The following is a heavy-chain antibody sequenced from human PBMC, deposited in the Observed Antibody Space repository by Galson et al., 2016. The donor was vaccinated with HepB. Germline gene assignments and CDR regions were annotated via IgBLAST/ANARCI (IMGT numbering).Heavy chain of an antibody. V-gene: IGHV1-18*01. J-gene: IGHJ6*04. CDR2: ISGYNGIT. CDR3: ARDKSPIVVVPGANSYYYYYGMDV. CDR1: GYTFSTYG. Sequence: SVKVSCKASGYTFSTYGITWVRQAPGQGLEWMGWISGYNGITNYAQMLQGRVTMITDTSTATAFMELRSLGSYDTAVYYCARDKSPIVVVPGANSYYYYYGMDVWGEGTTVTVSS. D-gene: IGHD2-2*01.